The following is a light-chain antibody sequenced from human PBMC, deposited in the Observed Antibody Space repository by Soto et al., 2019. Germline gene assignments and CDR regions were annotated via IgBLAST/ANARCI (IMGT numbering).Light chain of an antibody. J-gene: IGLJ2*01. CDR1: SSNIGSNL. CDR3: AAWDDGLNGPV. V-gene: IGLV1-44*01. Sequence: QAVVTQPPSASGTPGQRVTISCSGSSSNIGSNLVIWYQQLPGTAPKLLIYNNNQRPLGVPDRVSGSKSGTSASQAISRLQSEDEADYYCAAWDDGLNGPVFGRGTKLTVL. CDR2: NNN.